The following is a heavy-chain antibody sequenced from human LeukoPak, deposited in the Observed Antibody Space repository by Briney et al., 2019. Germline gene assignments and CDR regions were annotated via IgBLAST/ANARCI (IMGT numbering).Heavy chain of an antibody. CDR2: IDPSDSYT. CDR3: ARTYYDILTGYSLSDY. V-gene: IGHV5-10-1*01. CDR1: GYSFPSYW. J-gene: IGHJ4*02. Sequence: GESLRISCRGSGYSFPSYWITWVRQMPGKGLEWMGSIDPSDSYTNYSPSFQGHVTISADKSISTAYLQWSSLMASDTAMYYCARTYYDILTGYSLSDYWGQGTLVTVSS. D-gene: IGHD3-9*01.